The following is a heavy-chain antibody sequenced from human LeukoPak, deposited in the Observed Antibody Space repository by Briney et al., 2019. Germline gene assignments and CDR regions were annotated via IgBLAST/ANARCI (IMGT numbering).Heavy chain of an antibody. V-gene: IGHV1-3*01. D-gene: IGHD5-18*01. CDR3: ARVARYSYGSDY. Sequence: RASVKVSCKASGYTFTSYAMHWVRQAPGQRLEWMGWINAGNGNTKYSQKFQGRVTITRDTSASTAYMELSGLRSEDTAVCYCARVARYSYGSDYWGQGTLVTVSS. CDR1: GYTFTSYA. J-gene: IGHJ4*02. CDR2: INAGNGNT.